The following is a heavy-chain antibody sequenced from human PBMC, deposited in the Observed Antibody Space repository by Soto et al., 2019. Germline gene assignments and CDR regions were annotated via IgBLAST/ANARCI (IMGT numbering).Heavy chain of an antibody. CDR1: GYTFTTYG. D-gene: IGHD5-18*01. V-gene: IGHV1-18*01. CDR3: ARDVGNGDGSGYGY. Sequence: QVQLVQSGAEVKKPGASVTLSCTVSGYTFTTYGITWVRQAPGQGLEWMGWISTYNGDTNYAQNLQGRVTMTTETSTSTAYMELRSLRSDNTAVYYCARDVGNGDGSGYGYWGQGALVTGSS. J-gene: IGHJ4*02. CDR2: ISTYNGDT.